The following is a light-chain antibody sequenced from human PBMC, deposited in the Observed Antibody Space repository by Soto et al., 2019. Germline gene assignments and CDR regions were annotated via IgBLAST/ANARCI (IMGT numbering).Light chain of an antibody. J-gene: IGKJ4*02. Sequence: EIVLTQSPDTLSLSLGERDTLSCRASQSVSSNYLARYQQNPGQAPRFLIYDAYNRSTGIPDRFSGSGSGTQCTLTIRRLEPEDFAVYYCQEYGSAPLTFGGGTKGEIK. CDR3: QEYGSAPLT. V-gene: IGKV3-20*01. CDR1: QSVSSNY. CDR2: DAY.